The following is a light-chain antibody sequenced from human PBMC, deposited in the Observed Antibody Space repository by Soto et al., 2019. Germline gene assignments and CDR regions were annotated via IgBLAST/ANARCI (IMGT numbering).Light chain of an antibody. J-gene: IGKJ1*01. V-gene: IGKV3-20*01. CDR3: QQYGSSGT. Sequence: EVVLTQSPGTLSLSPGERATLSCRASQTVTSNYLAWYQQKPGQAPRLLIYGASSRATDIPHRFSGSGSGTDFTLTISRLEPEDFAVYYCQQYGSSGTFGQGTKWIS. CDR2: GAS. CDR1: QTVTSNY.